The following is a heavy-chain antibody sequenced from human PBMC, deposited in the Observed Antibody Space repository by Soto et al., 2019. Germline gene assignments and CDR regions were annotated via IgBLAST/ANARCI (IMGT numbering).Heavy chain of an antibody. CDR3: AASCVACGGCNYYGMDV. V-gene: IGHV4-31*03. D-gene: IGHD2-21*01. CDR2: IYYSGTT. Sequence: QVQLQESGPGLVKPSQTLSLTCTVSGGSISSGGYYWYWIRQHPGKGLEWIGYIYYSGTTYYNPSLKSRVTISVDTSKNQFSLKLSSVTATDTAVYYGAASCVACGGCNYYGMDVWGQGTTVTVSS. J-gene: IGHJ6*02. CDR1: GGSISSGGYY.